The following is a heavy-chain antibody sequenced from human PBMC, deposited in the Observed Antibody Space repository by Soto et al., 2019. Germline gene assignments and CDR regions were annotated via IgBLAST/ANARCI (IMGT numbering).Heavy chain of an antibody. V-gene: IGHV4-39*07. CDR3: ARLDIPTIYGMDV. D-gene: IGHD3-9*01. CDR1: GGSISSGGYY. CDR2: IYHSGST. Sequence: SETLSLTCTVSGGSISSGGYYWSWIRQPPGKGLEWIGEIYHSGSTNYNPSLKSRVTISVDKSKNQFSLKLSSVTAADTAAYYCARLDIPTIYGMDVWGQGTTVTVSS. J-gene: IGHJ6*02.